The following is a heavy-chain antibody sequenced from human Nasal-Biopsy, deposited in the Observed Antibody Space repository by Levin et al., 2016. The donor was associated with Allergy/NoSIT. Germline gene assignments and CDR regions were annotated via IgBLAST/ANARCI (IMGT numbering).Heavy chain of an antibody. V-gene: IGHV3-30*04. CDR2: ISHDGSSK. J-gene: IGHJ3*02. D-gene: IGHD2-2*01. CDR1: GFTFRSYA. CDR3: AREDVGYCGVTTCDHDVFDM. Sequence: GESLKISCAASGFTFRSYAMHWVRQAPGKGLEWVASISHDGSSKYYADSVKGRFTISRDNSKNTLNVQMNSLRIEDTAVYYCAREDVGYCGVTTCDHDVFDMWGQGTMVTVSS.